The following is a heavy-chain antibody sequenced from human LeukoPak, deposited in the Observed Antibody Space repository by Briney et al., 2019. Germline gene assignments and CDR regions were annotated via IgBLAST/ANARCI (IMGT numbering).Heavy chain of an antibody. CDR3: AREVVVAARGDYFDY. CDR2: IYYSGST. CDR1: GGSIGSYY. V-gene: IGHV4-59*01. D-gene: IGHD2-15*01. Sequence: SETLSLTCTVSGGSIGSYYWSWIRQPPGKGLEWIGYIYYSGSTNYNPSLKSRVTISVDTSKNQFSLKLSSVTAADTAVYYCAREVVVAARGDYFDYWGQGTLVTVSS. J-gene: IGHJ4*02.